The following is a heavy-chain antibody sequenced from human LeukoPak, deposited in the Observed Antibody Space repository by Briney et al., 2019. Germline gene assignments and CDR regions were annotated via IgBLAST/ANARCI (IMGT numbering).Heavy chain of an antibody. V-gene: IGHV3-30*02. Sequence: HPGGSLRLSCAASGFTFSSCGMHWVRQAPGKGLEWVAFIRYDGSNKYYADSVKGRITISRDNSKNTLYVQMNSLRAEDTAVYYCARDVSGTSWFDCWGQGTLVTVSS. CDR3: ARDVSGTSWFDC. CDR2: IRYDGSNK. D-gene: IGHD6-13*01. J-gene: IGHJ4*02. CDR1: GFTFSSCG.